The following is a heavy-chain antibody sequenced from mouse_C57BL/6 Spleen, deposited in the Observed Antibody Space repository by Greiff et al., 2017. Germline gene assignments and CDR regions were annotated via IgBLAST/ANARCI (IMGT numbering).Heavy chain of an antibody. CDR1: GYTFTSYW. Sequence: QVQLQQSGTELVKPGASVKLSCKASGYTFTSYWMHWVKQRPGQGLEWIGNIHPNHGGTNYNEEFKSKATLTVDKSSSTAYMQLSSLTSEDSAVYYCATMVTRGYYAMDYWGQGTSVTVSS. CDR3: ATMVTRGYYAMDY. V-gene: IGHV1-53*01. CDR2: IHPNHGGT. D-gene: IGHD2-2*01. J-gene: IGHJ4*01.